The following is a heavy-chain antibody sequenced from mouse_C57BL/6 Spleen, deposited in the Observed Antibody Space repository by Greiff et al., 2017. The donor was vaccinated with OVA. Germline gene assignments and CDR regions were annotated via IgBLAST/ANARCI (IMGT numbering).Heavy chain of an antibody. D-gene: IGHD1-1*01. Sequence: VQLQQSGPELVKPGASVKISCKASGYTFTDYYMNWVKQSHGKSLEWIGDINPNNGGTSYNQKFKGKATLTVDKSSSTAYMALRSLTSEDSAVYYCARNYYGSSHVGFAYWGQGTLVTVSA. CDR2: INPNNGGT. V-gene: IGHV1-26*01. CDR1: GYTFTDYY. J-gene: IGHJ3*01. CDR3: ARNYYGSSHVGFAY.